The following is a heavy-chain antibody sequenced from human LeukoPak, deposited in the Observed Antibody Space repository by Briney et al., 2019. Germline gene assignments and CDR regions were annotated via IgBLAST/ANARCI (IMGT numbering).Heavy chain of an antibody. V-gene: IGHV1-2*02. J-gene: IGHJ4*02. Sequence: ASVTVSFRASGYTFTVYYMHWVRQAPGQGLEWMGWINPNSGGTNYAQKFQGRVNMTRDTSISTAYMELSRLRSDDTAVYYCARDRSNYYGSGRYFDYWGQGTLVTVSS. CDR1: GYTFTVYY. CDR3: ARDRSNYYGSGRYFDY. D-gene: IGHD3-10*01. CDR2: INPNSGGT.